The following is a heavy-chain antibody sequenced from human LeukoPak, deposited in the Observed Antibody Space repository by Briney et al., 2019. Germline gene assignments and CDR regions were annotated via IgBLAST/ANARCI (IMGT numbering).Heavy chain of an antibody. V-gene: IGHV3-7*01. CDR3: ARDLSSSAFDY. Sequence: GGSLRLSCAASGFTSSNYWMHWVRQAPGKGLEWVANIKQDGSEKYYVDSVKGRFTISRDNAKNSLYLQMNSLRAEDTAVYYCARDLSSSAFDYWGQGTLVTVSS. D-gene: IGHD6-6*01. J-gene: IGHJ4*02. CDR1: GFTSSNYW. CDR2: IKQDGSEK.